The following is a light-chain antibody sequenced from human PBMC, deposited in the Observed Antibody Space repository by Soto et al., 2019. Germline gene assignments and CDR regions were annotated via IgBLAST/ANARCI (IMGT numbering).Light chain of an antibody. CDR1: QSITTY. CDR2: TTS. V-gene: IGKV1-39*01. Sequence: DIQMTQSPASLSASVGDRVTITCRASQSITTYLNWYQQRPGKAPNLLIYTTSSLQTGVPSRFSGSGYGTDFTLTISSLQPEYFATYYCQQSYNVPFTFGQGTKLEIK. J-gene: IGKJ2*01. CDR3: QQSYNVPFT.